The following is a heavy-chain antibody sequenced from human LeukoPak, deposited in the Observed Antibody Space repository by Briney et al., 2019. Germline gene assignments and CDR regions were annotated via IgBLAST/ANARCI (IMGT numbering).Heavy chain of an antibody. D-gene: IGHD3-10*01. V-gene: IGHV4-34*01. CDR2: IKDTGNT. Sequence: SETLSLTCGVYDGSFSGYWTWIRQPPGKGLEWIAEIKDTGNTNYNPSLNSRLTISIDTSKKQFSLNLRSVTAADTAVYYCVRGGDGGYYFDYWGQGALVTVSS. J-gene: IGHJ4*02. CDR1: DGSFSGY. CDR3: VRGGDGGYYFDY.